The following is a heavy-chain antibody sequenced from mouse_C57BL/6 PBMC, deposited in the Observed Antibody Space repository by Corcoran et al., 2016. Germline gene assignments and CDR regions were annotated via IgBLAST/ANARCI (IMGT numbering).Heavy chain of an antibody. Sequence: EVQLQQSGPELVKPGASVKISCKASGYTFTDYYMNWVKQSHGKSLEWIGDINPNNGGTSYNQKFKGKATLTVDKSSSTAYMELRSLTSEDSAVYYCARRELYYDYDAMDYWGQGTSVTVSS. D-gene: IGHD2-1*01. CDR1: GYTFTDYY. CDR3: ARRELYYDYDAMDY. V-gene: IGHV1-26*01. CDR2: INPNNGGT. J-gene: IGHJ4*01.